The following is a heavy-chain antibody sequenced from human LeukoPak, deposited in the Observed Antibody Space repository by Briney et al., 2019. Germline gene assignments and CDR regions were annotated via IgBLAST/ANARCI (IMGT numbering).Heavy chain of an antibody. J-gene: IGHJ4*02. V-gene: IGHV4-30-4*08. D-gene: IGHD5-18*01. CDR1: GGSISSGDYY. Sequence: SETLSLTCTVSGGSISSGDYYWSWIRQPPGKGLEWIGYIYYSGSTYYNPSLKSRVTISVDTSKNQISLKLSSVTAADTAVYYCARDTYLDTAMVDYWGQGTLVTVSS. CDR3: ARDTYLDTAMVDY. CDR2: IYYSGST.